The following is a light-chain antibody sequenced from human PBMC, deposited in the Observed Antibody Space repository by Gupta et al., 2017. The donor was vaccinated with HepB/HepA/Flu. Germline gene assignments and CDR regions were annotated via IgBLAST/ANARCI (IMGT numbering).Light chain of an antibody. J-gene: IGKJ4*01. CDR3: RQVLETPLT. Sequence: DIVMTQSPLSLPVTPGESASISCRSSQSLLRGNGYSYLAWYLQKPGQPPQLLIYLASNRASGVPDRISGSGSGTDITLKISIVDADDVGIYYSRQVLETPLTFGRRTKVDIK. CDR1: QSLLRGNGYSY. V-gene: IGKV2-28*01. CDR2: LAS.